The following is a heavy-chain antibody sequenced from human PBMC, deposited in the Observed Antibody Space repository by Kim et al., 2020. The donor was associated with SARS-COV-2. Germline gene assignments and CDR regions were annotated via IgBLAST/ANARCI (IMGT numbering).Heavy chain of an antibody. J-gene: IGHJ4*02. Sequence: GGSLRLSCAASGFTFSSYSMNWVRQAPGKGLEWVSYISSSSSTIYYADSVKGRFTISRDNAKNSLYLQMNSLRDEDTAVYYCARDQYYYDSSGYLRPRRFDYWGQGTLVTVSS. CDR3: ARDQYYYDSSGYLRPRRFDY. V-gene: IGHV3-48*02. CDR2: ISSSSSTI. CDR1: GFTFSSYS. D-gene: IGHD3-22*01.